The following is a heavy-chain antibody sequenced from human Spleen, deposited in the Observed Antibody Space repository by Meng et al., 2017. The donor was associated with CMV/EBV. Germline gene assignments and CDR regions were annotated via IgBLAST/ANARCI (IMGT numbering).Heavy chain of an antibody. V-gene: IGHV3-23*01. J-gene: IGHJ5*02. D-gene: IGHD2-2*01. Sequence: GGSLRLSCAASGFTFSSYAMSWVRQAPGKGLEWVSAISGSGGSTYYADSVKGQFTISRDNSKNTLYLQMDSLRAEDTAVYYCARSRGGSTSCPQCWFDPWGQGALVTVSS. CDR3: ARSRGGSTSCPQCWFDP. CDR2: ISGSGGST. CDR1: GFTFSSYA.